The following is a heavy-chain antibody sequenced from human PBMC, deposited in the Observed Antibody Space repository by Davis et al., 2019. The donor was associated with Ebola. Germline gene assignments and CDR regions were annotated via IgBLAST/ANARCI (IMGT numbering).Heavy chain of an antibody. D-gene: IGHD3-10*01. CDR1: GFTFNSYA. Sequence: GGSLRLSCAASGFTFNSYAMSWVRQTPGKGLEWVSAIDGGGDATYYAGSVRGRFTISRDNSKNTLFLQMTRLRAEDTALYYCAKDWGYMVRGVMIDYWGLGTLVTVSS. J-gene: IGHJ4*02. CDR2: IDGGGDAT. CDR3: AKDWGYMVRGVMIDY. V-gene: IGHV3-23*01.